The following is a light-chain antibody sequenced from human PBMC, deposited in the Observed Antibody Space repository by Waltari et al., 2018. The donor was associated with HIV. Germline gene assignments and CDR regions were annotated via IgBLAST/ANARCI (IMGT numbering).Light chain of an antibody. Sequence: DIQMTQSPSSVSASVGDRVTITCRASHSISSWLAWYQQKPGKAPQLLIHAASNLESGVPSRFSGSGSGTDFNLTITSLQPEDFATYYCQQGSSLNLSFGGGTKVEI. CDR2: AAS. CDR1: HSISSW. J-gene: IGKJ4*01. V-gene: IGKV1-12*01. CDR3: QQGSSLNLS.